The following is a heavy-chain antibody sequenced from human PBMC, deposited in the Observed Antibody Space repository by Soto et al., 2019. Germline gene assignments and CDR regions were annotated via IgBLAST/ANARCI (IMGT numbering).Heavy chain of an antibody. CDR1: GFTVSSNY. D-gene: IGHD2-21*02. CDR3: AGPVVTRGSYYYGMDV. V-gene: IGHV3-66*01. Sequence: GGSLRLSCAASGFTVSSNYMSWVRQAPGKGLEWVSVIYSGGSTYYADSVKGRFTISRDNSKNTLYLQMNSLRAEDTAVYYCAGPVVTRGSYYYGMDVWGQGTTVTVSS. CDR2: IYSGGST. J-gene: IGHJ6*02.